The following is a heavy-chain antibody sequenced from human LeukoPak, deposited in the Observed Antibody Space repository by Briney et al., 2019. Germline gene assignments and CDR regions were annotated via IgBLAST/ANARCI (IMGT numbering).Heavy chain of an antibody. CDR2: IYYSGST. D-gene: IGHD3-22*01. CDR3: ARSKHYYDSSGYSAYY. Sequence: NPSETLSLTCTVSGGSISSYYWSWIRQPPGKGLEWIGYIYYSGSTNYNPSLKSRVTISVDTSKNQFSLKLSSVTAADTAVYCCARSKHYYDSSGYSAYYWGQGTLVTVSS. CDR1: GGSISSYY. J-gene: IGHJ4*02. V-gene: IGHV4-59*01.